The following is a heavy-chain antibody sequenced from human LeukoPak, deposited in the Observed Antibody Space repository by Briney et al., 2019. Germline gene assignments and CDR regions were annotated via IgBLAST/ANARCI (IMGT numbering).Heavy chain of an antibody. CDR1: GFTFSSYA. D-gene: IGHD1-1*01. CDR3: ARDLKNGPD. J-gene: IGHJ4*02. CDR2: ISYDGSNK. Sequence: SGGSLRLSCAASGFTFSSYAMHWVRQAPGKGLEWVAVISYDGSNKYYADSVKGRFTISRDNSKNTLYLQMNSLRAEDTAVYYCARDLKNGPDWGQGTLVTVSS. V-gene: IGHV3-30*04.